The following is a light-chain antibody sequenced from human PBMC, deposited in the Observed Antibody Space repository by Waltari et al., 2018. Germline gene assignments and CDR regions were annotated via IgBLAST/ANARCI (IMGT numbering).Light chain of an antibody. CDR3: QQYGGSPRT. J-gene: IGKJ1*01. V-gene: IGKV3-20*01. CDR2: SAS. CDR1: KSISNNY. Sequence: EIVLTQSPGTLSLSPGERATLSCRASKSISNNYVGWYQQHPGQAPRLLIYSASRRATGIPDRFSGSGSGTDFTLTITRLEPEDFAVYYCQQYGGSPRTFGQGTRVDVK.